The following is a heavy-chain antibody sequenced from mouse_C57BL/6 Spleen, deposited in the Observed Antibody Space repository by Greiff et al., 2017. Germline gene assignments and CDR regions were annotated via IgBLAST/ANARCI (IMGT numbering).Heavy chain of an antibody. J-gene: IGHJ2*01. Sequence: VQLQQSGAELVRPGASVKLSCTASGFNIKDDYMHWVKQRPEQGLEWIGRIDPENGDTEYASKFQGKATITAYTSSNTAYLQLSSLTSEDTAVYYSTTRTGSLDYWGQGTTLTVSS. CDR3: TTRTGSLDY. V-gene: IGHV14-4*01. CDR2: IDPENGDT. CDR1: GFNIKDDY. D-gene: IGHD4-1*01.